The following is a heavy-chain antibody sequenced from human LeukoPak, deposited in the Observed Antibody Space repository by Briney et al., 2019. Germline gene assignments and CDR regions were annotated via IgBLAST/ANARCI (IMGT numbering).Heavy chain of an antibody. D-gene: IGHD6-19*01. Sequence: GGSLRLSCAASGFTFSKYWMLWVRQAPGKGLESVSRINTDGTVITYADSVKGRFTVSRDDADNTMFLQMNSVRDEDTAVYYCATEQWLAPPPDSWGQGTPVTVSS. V-gene: IGHV3-74*01. CDR1: GFTFSKYW. CDR3: ATEQWLAPPPDS. J-gene: IGHJ4*02. CDR2: INTDGTVI.